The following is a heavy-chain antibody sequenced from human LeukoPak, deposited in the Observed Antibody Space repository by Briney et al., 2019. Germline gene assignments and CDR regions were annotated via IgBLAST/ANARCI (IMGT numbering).Heavy chain of an antibody. CDR1: GGSFSGYY. D-gene: IGHD6-13*01. CDR3: ARGIAAAGRDWFDP. J-gene: IGHJ5*02. Sequence: PSETLSLTCAVYGGSFSGYYWSWIRQPPGEGLEWIGEVNHSGSTYYNPSLKSRVTISVDTSKNQFSLKLSSVTAADTAVYYCARGIAAAGRDWFDPWGQGTLVTVSS. CDR2: VNHSGST. V-gene: IGHV4-34*01.